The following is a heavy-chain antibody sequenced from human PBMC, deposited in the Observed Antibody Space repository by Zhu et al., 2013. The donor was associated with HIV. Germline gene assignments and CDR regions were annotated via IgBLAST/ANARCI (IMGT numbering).Heavy chain of an antibody. Sequence: QVQLVQSGAEVKKPGSSVKVSCKASGGTFSSYAISWVRQAPGQGLEWMGWISAYNGNTNYAQKLQGRVTMTTDTSTSTAYMELRSLRSDDTAVYYCARDAIGRGRGNTPADYWGQGTLVTVSS. J-gene: IGHJ4*02. CDR3: ARDAIGRGRGNTPADY. CDR2: ISAYNGNT. CDR1: GGTFSSYA. V-gene: IGHV1-18*01. D-gene: IGHD2-15*01.